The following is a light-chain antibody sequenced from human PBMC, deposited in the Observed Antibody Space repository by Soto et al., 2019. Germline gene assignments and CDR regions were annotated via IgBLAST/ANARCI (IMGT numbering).Light chain of an antibody. Sequence: SYELTQPPSVSVSPGQTATITCSGDALPKQYIYWYQQRPRQAPVLVMFKDSERTSGIAERFSGSSSGTTGTLNIRGAQAEDEADYYCQSADSSSTFAVFGGGTKLTVL. CDR3: QSADSSSTFAV. CDR1: ALPKQY. V-gene: IGLV3-25*03. J-gene: IGLJ2*01. CDR2: KDS.